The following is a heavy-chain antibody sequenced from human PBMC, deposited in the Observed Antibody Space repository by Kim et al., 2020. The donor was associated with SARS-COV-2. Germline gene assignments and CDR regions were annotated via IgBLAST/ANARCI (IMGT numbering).Heavy chain of an antibody. J-gene: IGHJ6*02. Sequence: SVKGRFTISRDNAKNSLYLQMNSLRAEDTAVYYCAGGGDGTTFYYGMDVWGQGTTVTVSS. V-gene: IGHV3-21*01. CDR3: AGGGDGTTFYYGMDV. D-gene: IGHD1-1*01.